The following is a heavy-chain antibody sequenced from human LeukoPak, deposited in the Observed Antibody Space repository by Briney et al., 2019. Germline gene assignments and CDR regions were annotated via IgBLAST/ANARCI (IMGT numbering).Heavy chain of an antibody. V-gene: IGHV4-4*09. J-gene: IGHJ6*03. D-gene: IGHD3-16*02. CDR1: GGSISGYY. CDR3: ARDLVPHYMDV. Sequence: SETLSLTCTVSGGSISGYYWSWIRQSAGKGLEWIGYIYTSGSTNYNPSHKSRVTISVDTSKNQFSLKLSSVTAADTAVYYCARDLVPHYMDVWGKGTTVTVSS. CDR2: IYTSGST.